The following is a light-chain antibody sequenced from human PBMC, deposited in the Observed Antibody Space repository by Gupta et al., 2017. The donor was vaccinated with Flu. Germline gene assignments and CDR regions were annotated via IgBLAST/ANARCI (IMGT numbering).Light chain of an antibody. J-gene: IGKJ2*01. CDR3: QQRDSTPNT. CDR1: QSISSY. V-gene: IGKV1-39*01. CDR2: AAS. Sequence: DIQMTQSPSSLSASVGDRVTITCRASQSISSYLNWYQQKPGKAPKLLIYAASSLQSGVPSRFSGSGSVTDFTLTISSLQPEDFATYYCQQRDSTPNTFGQGTKMDIK.